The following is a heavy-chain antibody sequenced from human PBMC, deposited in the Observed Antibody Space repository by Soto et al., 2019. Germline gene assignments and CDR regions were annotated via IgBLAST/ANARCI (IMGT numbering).Heavy chain of an antibody. D-gene: IGHD3-22*01. J-gene: IGHJ5*02. CDR2: IYPGDSDT. Sequence: GGSLKISCNGSGYSFTSYWIGWVRQMPWKGLEWMGIIYPGDSDTRYSPSFQGQVTISADKSISTAYLQWSSLKASDTAMYYCARQEYYYDSSGYHGAIPWFDPWGQGTLVTVSS. CDR3: ARQEYYYDSSGYHGAIPWFDP. V-gene: IGHV5-51*01. CDR1: GYSFTSYW.